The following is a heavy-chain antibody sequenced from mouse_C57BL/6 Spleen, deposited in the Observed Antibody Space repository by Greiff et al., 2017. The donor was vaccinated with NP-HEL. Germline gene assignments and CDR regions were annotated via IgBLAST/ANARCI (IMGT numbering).Heavy chain of an antibody. J-gene: IGHJ4*01. Sequence: QVQLKESGPGLVAPSQSLSITCTVSGFSLTSYGVHWVRQPPGKGLEWLVVIWSDGSTTYNSALKSRLCISKDNSKSQVFLKMNSLQTDDTAMYYCARHLTGLYYAMDYWGQGTSVTVSS. D-gene: IGHD4-1*01. CDR2: IWSDGST. V-gene: IGHV2-6-1*01. CDR1: GFSLTSYG. CDR3: ARHLTGLYYAMDY.